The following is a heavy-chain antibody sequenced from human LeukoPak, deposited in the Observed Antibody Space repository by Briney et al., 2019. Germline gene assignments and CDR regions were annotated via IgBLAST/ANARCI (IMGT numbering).Heavy chain of an antibody. CDR1: GFTFSSYS. CDR2: ISSSSSYI. Sequence: GGSLRLSCAASGFTFSSYSMNWVRQAPGKGLEWVSSISSSSSYIYYADSVKGRFTISRDNAKNSLYLQMNSLRAEDTAVYYCATSITMVRGVIWGAFDIWGQGTMVTVSS. V-gene: IGHV3-21*01. CDR3: ATSITMVRGVIWGAFDI. D-gene: IGHD3-10*01. J-gene: IGHJ3*02.